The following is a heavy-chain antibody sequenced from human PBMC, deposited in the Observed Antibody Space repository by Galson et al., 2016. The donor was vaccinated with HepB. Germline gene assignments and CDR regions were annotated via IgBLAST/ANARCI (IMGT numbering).Heavy chain of an antibody. Sequence: SETLSLTCAVSGGSISSTNWWNWVRQPPGKGLEWIGEIYHSGSTNYNPSLKSQVTISVDKSKNQFSLKLSSVTAADTAIYYCARGSPYSSSCHLDYWGQGTLVTVSS. CDR2: IYHSGST. CDR3: ARGSPYSSSCHLDY. J-gene: IGHJ4*02. D-gene: IGHD6-13*01. V-gene: IGHV4-4*02. CDR1: GGSISSTNW.